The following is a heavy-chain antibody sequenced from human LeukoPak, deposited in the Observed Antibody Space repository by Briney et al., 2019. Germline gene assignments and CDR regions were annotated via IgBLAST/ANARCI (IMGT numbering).Heavy chain of an antibody. D-gene: IGHD2-2*01. J-gene: IGHJ6*02. Sequence: GGSLRLSCAASGSTFSSYDMHWVRQATGKGLEWVSAIGTAGDTYYPGSVKGRFTISRENAKNSLYLQMNSLRAGDTAAYYCAREGRYCSSTSCYHYYYGMDVWGQGTTVTVSS. CDR2: IGTAGDT. CDR3: AREGRYCSSTSCYHYYYGMDV. CDR1: GSTFSSYD. V-gene: IGHV3-13*01.